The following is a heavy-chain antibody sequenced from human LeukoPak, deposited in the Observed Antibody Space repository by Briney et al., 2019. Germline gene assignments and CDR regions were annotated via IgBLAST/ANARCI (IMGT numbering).Heavy chain of an antibody. J-gene: IGHJ4*02. Sequence: SETLSLTCTVSGGPINSGGYYWSWIRQHPGKGLEWIGYIYYGGSTYYNPSLQSRITISLDTSKSQFSLKLNSMTAADTAVYYCARSPQLVLDYWGQGTLVTVSS. CDR3: ARSPQLVLDY. CDR1: GGPINSGGYY. D-gene: IGHD6-6*01. V-gene: IGHV4-31*03. CDR2: IYYGGST.